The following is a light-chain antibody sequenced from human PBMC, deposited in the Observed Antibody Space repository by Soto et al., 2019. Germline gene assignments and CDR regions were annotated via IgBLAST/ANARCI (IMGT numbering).Light chain of an antibody. V-gene: IGKV3-20*01. J-gene: IGKJ5*01. CDR2: RVF. CDR3: QQYGSSPVT. Sequence: LTQSPGTLSVSPGERATLSCRASQSVTINVAWYQQIPGQAPRLLIYRVFNRATGIPARFSGSGSGTDFTLTISRLEPEDFAVYYCQQYGSSPVTFGQGTRLEIK. CDR1: QSVTIN.